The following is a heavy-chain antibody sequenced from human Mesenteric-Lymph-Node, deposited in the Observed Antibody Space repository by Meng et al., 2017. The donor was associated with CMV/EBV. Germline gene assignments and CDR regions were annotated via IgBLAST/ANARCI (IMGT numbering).Heavy chain of an antibody. CDR3: TPNYDFWSGYQYYFEY. D-gene: IGHD3-3*01. V-gene: IGHV3-49*04. CDR1: GFSFGDYA. Sequence: GGSLRLSCTASGFSFGDYAMSWVRQAPGKGLEWVGFIRSKAYGGTTEYAASVKGRISISRDESKSIAYLQMSSLKTEDTAVYYCTPNYDFWSGYQYYFEYWGQGTLVTVSS. CDR2: IRSKAYGGTT. J-gene: IGHJ4*02.